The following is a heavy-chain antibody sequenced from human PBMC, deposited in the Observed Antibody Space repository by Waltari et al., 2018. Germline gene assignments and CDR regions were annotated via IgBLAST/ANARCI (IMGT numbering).Heavy chain of an antibody. J-gene: IGHJ6*02. Sequence: QVQLQESGPGLVKPSGTLSLTCAVSGGSISSSNWWSWVRQAPGKGLEWVAFIRYDGSNKYYGDSVKGRFTISRDNSKNTLYLQMNSLRAEDTAVYYCAKDGAAAGPPSGMDVWGQGTTVTVSS. CDR3: AKDGAAAGPPSGMDV. CDR2: IRYDGSNK. D-gene: IGHD6-13*01. V-gene: IGHV3-30*02. CDR1: GGSISSSNW.